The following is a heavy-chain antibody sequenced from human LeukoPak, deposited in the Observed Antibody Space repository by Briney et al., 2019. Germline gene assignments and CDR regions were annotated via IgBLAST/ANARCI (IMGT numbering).Heavy chain of an antibody. D-gene: IGHD2-2*01. Sequence: ASVKVSCKASGYTFTSYGISWVRQAPGQGLEWMRWISAYNGNTNYAQKLQGRVTMTTDTSSSTAYMELRSLRSDDTAVYYCARDREGYCSSTSCYVRYLNDYWGQGTLVTVSS. CDR2: ISAYNGNT. CDR1: GYTFTSYG. CDR3: ARDREGYCSSTSCYVRYLNDY. V-gene: IGHV1-18*01. J-gene: IGHJ4*02.